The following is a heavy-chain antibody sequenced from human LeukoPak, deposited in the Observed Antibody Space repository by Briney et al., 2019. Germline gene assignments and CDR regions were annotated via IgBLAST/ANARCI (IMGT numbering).Heavy chain of an antibody. Sequence: PSETLSLTCSVSGDSNSLYYWSWIRQPPGKGLEWIGYMYYSASTNYNPSLKSRLTISVDTSKNQFSLKLSSVTAADTAVYYCARSGYCSGGSCYSEGDWFDPWGQGTLVTVSS. V-gene: IGHV4-59*01. D-gene: IGHD2-15*01. J-gene: IGHJ5*02. CDR2: MYYSAST. CDR1: GDSNSLYY. CDR3: ARSGYCSGGSCYSEGDWFDP.